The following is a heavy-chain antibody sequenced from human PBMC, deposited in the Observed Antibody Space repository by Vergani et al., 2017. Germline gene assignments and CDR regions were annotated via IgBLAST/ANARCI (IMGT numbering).Heavy chain of an antibody. V-gene: IGHV3-9*03. CDR1: GFTLSDHV. CDR2: ISWNSGSI. J-gene: IGHJ4*02. Sequence: EVQLVESGGGLVQPGGSLRLSCAASGFTLSDHVTDWVRQGPGKGLEWVSGISWNSGSIGYADSVKGRFTISRDNAKNSLYLQMNSLRAEDMALYYCAKDTRRGGDYVSVEFDYWGQGTLVTVSS. D-gene: IGHD4-17*01. CDR3: AKDTRRGGDYVSVEFDY.